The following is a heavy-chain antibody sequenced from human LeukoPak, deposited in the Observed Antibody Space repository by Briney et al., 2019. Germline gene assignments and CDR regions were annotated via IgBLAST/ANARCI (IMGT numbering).Heavy chain of an antibody. D-gene: IGHD1-1*01. V-gene: IGHV1-2*02. CDR3: ARGGSVHPGTPLDY. J-gene: IGHJ4*02. CDR2: INPNSGGT. CDR1: GYTFTGYY. Sequence: ASVKVSCKASGYTFTGYYMHWVRQPPGQGLEWMGWINPNSGGTNYAQKFQGRVTMTRDTSISAAYMELSRLRSDDTAVYYCARGGSVHPGTPLDYWGQGTLVTVSS.